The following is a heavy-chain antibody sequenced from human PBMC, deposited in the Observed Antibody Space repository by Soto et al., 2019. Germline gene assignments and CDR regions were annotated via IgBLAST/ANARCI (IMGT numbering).Heavy chain of an antibody. CDR1: GYTFTSYY. V-gene: IGHV1-46*01. J-gene: IGHJ4*02. CDR2: INPSGGST. Sequence: ASVKVSCKASGYTFTSYYMHWVRQAPGRGLEWMGIINPSGGSTSYAQKFQGRVTMTRDTSTSTVYMELSSLRSEDTAVYYCARDSSGYYYVDYWRQGTLVTVSS. CDR3: ARDSSGYYYVDY. D-gene: IGHD3-22*01.